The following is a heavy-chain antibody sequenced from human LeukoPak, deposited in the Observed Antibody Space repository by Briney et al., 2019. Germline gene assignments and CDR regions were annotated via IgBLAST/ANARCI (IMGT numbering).Heavy chain of an antibody. V-gene: IGHV4-59*01. CDR1: GDSISSYY. Sequence: PSETLSLTCTVSGDSISSYYWSWIRQPPGKGLEWIGYIYYSGSTNYNPSLKSRVTISVDTSKNQFSLKLSSVTAADTAVYYCVRDGYIYGTDYWGQGTLVTVSS. CDR3: VRDGYIYGTDY. J-gene: IGHJ4*02. CDR2: IYYSGST. D-gene: IGHD5-18*01.